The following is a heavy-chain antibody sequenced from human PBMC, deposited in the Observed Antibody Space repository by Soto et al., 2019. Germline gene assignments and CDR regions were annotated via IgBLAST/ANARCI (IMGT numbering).Heavy chain of an antibody. D-gene: IGHD3-3*01. CDR3: ARPRTLITIFGVVYGHNWFDP. CDR2: MNPNSGNT. V-gene: IGHV1-8*01. J-gene: IGHJ5*02. CDR1: GYTFTSYD. Sequence: ASVKVSCKASGYTFTSYDINWVRQATGQGLEWMGWMNPNSGNTGYAQKFQGRVTMTRNTSISTAYMELSSLRSEDTAVYYCARPRTLITIFGVVYGHNWFDPWGQGTLVTVSS.